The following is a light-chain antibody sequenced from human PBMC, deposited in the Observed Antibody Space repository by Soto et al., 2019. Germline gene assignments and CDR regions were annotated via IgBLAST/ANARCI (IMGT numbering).Light chain of an antibody. V-gene: IGLV2-14*01. J-gene: IGLJ1*01. CDR3: SSHTSSSTPYR. CDR2: EVS. CDR1: SSDVGGYNY. Sequence: QSALTQPASVSRSPGQSITISCTGTSSDVGGYNYVSWYQQHPGKAPKLMIYEVSNRPSGVSNRFSGSKSGNTASLTISGLQAEDEADYYCSSHTSSSTPYRFGTGTKFTVL.